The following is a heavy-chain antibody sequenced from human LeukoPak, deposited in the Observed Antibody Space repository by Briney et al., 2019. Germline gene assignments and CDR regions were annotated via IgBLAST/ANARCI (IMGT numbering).Heavy chain of an antibody. J-gene: IGHJ4*02. V-gene: IGHV3-23*03. Sequence: PGGSLRLSCAASGFTFSSYAMSWVRQAPGKGLQWVSVIYSGGNTYYADSVKGRFTISRDNSKNTVYLQMNSLRAEDTAVYYCATTMVQGVIYFDHWGQGTLVTVSS. D-gene: IGHD3-10*01. CDR3: ATTMVQGVIYFDH. CDR1: GFTFSSYA. CDR2: IYSGGNT.